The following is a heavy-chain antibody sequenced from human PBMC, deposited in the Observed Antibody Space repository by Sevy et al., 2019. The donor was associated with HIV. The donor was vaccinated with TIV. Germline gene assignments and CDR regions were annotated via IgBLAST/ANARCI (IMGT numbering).Heavy chain of an antibody. CDR3: AKVAVPADIDPFYYYAYGMDV. CDR2: ISGSGEST. V-gene: IGHV3-23*01. D-gene: IGHD2-2*01. CDR1: GFTFSNYA. J-gene: IGHJ6*02. Sequence: GGSLRLSCAASGFTFSNYAINWVRQAPGKGLEWVSRISGSGESTFYADSVKGRFTISRDNSKNTVHLQMNSLRIEDTAVYYCAKVAVPADIDPFYYYAYGMDVWGQGTTVTVSS.